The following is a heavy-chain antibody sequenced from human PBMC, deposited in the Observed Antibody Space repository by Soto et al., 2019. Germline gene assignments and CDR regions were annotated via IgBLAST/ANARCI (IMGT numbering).Heavy chain of an antibody. V-gene: IGHV4-30-4*01. D-gene: IGHD1-26*01. Sequence: SETLSLTCTVSGGSISSGDYYWGWIRQPPGKGLEWIGYIYYSGSTYYNPSLKSRVTISVDTSKNQFSLKLSSVTAADTAVYYCAREGGIVGATTVDYWGQGTLVTVSS. CDR1: GGSISSGDYY. J-gene: IGHJ4*02. CDR2: IYYSGST. CDR3: AREGGIVGATTVDY.